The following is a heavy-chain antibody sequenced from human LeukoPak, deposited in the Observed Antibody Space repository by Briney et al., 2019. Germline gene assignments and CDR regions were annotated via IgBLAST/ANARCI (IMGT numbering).Heavy chain of an antibody. CDR1: GFSFSDYW. V-gene: IGHV3-7*01. CDR3: ASYEYPGSDY. Sequence: PGGSLRLSCAVSGFSFSDYWMSWVRQAPGKGLEWVANIKPTGSDKYYVDSVKGRFTISRDNAKNSLYLQMNSLRAEDTAVYYCASYEYPGSDYWGQGTLVTVSS. J-gene: IGHJ4*02. CDR2: IKPTGSDK. D-gene: IGHD2/OR15-2a*01.